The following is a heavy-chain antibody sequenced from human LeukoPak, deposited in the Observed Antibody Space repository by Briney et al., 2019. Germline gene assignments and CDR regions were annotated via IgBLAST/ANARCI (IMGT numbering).Heavy chain of an antibody. J-gene: IGHJ6*02. D-gene: IGHD6-13*01. CDR2: IYYSGST. Sequence: SETLSLTCTVSSGSISSSYYYWGWIRQPPGKGLEWIGSIYYSGSTYYNPSLKSRVTSSVDTSKNQFSLKLSSVTAADTAVYYCAGIAAAGTETLLPYYYYGMDVWGQGTTVTVSS. CDR3: AGIAAAGTETLLPYYYYGMDV. CDR1: SGSISSSYYY. V-gene: IGHV4-39*01.